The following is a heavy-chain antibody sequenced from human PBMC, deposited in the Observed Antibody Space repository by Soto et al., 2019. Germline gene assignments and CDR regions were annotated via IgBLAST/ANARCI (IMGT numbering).Heavy chain of an antibody. D-gene: IGHD3-16*02. CDR3: ARSSHLGDLSLGY. J-gene: IGHJ4*02. CDR1: GDSVSSYYW. CDR2: VYHDGST. V-gene: IGHV4-4*02. Sequence: SETLSLTCTVSGDSVSSYYWWSWVRQPPGKGLEWIGEVYHDGSTNYKTSLKSRIIISVDESKNQFSLEMNFVTAADTAVYYCARSSHLGDLSLGYWGQGTLVTVSS.